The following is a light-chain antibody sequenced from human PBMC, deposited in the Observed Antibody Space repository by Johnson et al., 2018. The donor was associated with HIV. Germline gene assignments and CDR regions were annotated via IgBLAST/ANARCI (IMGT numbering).Light chain of an antibody. CDR1: SSNIGNNY. V-gene: IGLV1-51*02. J-gene: IGLJ1*01. CDR3: GTWDSSLNAYV. Sequence: QSVLTQPPSVSAAPGQKVTISCSGSSSNIGNNYVSWYQQLPGTAPKLLIYENNKRPSGIPDRFSGSKSGTSATLDITGLQTGDEADYYCGTWDSSLNAYVCGTGTKVTVL. CDR2: ENN.